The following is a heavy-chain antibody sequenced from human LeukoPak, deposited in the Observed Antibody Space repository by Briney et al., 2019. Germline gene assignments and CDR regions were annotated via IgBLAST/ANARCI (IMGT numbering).Heavy chain of an antibody. CDR3: IVLAVAGTLGFDY. Sequence: GGSLRLSCVASGFTLSTYGMHWVRQAPGKGLEWVSYISSSSRTIYYADSVKGRFTISRDNAKNSLYLQMNSLRAEDTAVYYCIVLAVAGTLGFDYWGQGTLVTVSS. V-gene: IGHV3-48*01. CDR2: ISSSSRTI. J-gene: IGHJ4*02. D-gene: IGHD6-19*01. CDR1: GFTLSTYG.